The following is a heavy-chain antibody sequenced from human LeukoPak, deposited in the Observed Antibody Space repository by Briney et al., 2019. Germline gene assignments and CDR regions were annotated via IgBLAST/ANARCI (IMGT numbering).Heavy chain of an antibody. CDR3: ARGREDTAMAEVYYMDV. J-gene: IGHJ6*03. Sequence: ASVKVSCKASGYTFTSYDINWVRQATGQGLEWMGWMNPNSGNTGYAQKFQGRVTITADKSTSTAYMELSSLRSEDTAVYYCARGREDTAMAEVYYMDVWGKGTTVTVSS. V-gene: IGHV1-8*01. D-gene: IGHD5-18*01. CDR2: MNPNSGNT. CDR1: GYTFTSYD.